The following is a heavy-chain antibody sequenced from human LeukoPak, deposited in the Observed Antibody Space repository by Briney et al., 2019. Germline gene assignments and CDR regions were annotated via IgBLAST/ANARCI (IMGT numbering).Heavy chain of an antibody. V-gene: IGHV1-69-2*01. CDR1: GYTFTDYY. CDR3: VVVPAAIRNSVWSDP. D-gene: IGHD2-2*02. Sequence: ASVKISCKVSGYTFTDYYMHWVQQAPGKGLEWMGLVDPEDGETIYAEKFQGRVTITADTSTDTAYMELSSLRSEDTAVYYCVVVPAAIRNSVWSDPWGQGTLVTVSS. J-gene: IGHJ5*02. CDR2: VDPEDGET.